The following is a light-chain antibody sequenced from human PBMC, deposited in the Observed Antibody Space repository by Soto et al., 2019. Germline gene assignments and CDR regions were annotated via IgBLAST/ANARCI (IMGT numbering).Light chain of an antibody. V-gene: IGKV3-20*01. CDR3: HQYGSSPAT. J-gene: IGKJ1*01. CDR1: QSVSSSY. CDR2: GAS. Sequence: DIVLTQSPGTLSLSPGERATLSCRASQSVSSSYLAWYQQKPGQAPRLLIYGASSRATGIPDRFSGSGSETDFTLTISRLEPEDFAVYYCHQYGSSPATFGQGTKVDIK.